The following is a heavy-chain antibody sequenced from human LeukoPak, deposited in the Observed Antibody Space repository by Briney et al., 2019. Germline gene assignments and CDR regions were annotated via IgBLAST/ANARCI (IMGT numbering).Heavy chain of an antibody. CDR2: ISGSGGNT. D-gene: IGHD1-14*01. J-gene: IGHJ3*02. Sequence: GGSLRLSCAASGFTFNNYAINWVRQAPGKGLEWVSSISGSGGNTYYADSVKGRFTISRDNSKNTLYLQMNSLRAEDTAVYYCAKPARTDAFDIWGQGTMITVSS. CDR3: AKPARTDAFDI. V-gene: IGHV3-23*01. CDR1: GFTFNNYA.